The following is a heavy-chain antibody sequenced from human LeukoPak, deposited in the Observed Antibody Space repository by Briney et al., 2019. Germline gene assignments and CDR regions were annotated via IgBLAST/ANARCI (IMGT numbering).Heavy chain of an antibody. CDR3: ARLSHPSGRSWFFDY. J-gene: IGHJ4*02. CDR2: IYSSGST. D-gene: IGHD6-13*01. Sequence: PSETLSLTCTVSGDSISNYYWSWIRQPPGKGLEWMGDIYSSGSTKYDPSLKSRVTISVDTSKNQFSLNVSSVTAADTAVYYCARLSHPSGRSWFFDYWGQGTLFTVSS. V-gene: IGHV4-59*01. CDR1: GDSISNYY.